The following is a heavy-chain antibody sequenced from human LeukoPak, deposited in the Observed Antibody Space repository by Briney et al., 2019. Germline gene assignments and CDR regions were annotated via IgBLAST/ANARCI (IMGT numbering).Heavy chain of an antibody. CDR2: IYHSGST. CDR3: ARGAYDSSGIVDY. Sequence: PSETLSLTCTVSGGSISSGGYYWSWIRQPPGKGLEWIGYIYHSGSTYYNPSLKSRVTISVDRSKNQFSLKLSSVTAADTAVYYCARGAYDSSGIVDYWGQGTLVTVSS. CDR1: GGSISSGGYY. D-gene: IGHD3-22*01. J-gene: IGHJ4*02. V-gene: IGHV4-30-2*01.